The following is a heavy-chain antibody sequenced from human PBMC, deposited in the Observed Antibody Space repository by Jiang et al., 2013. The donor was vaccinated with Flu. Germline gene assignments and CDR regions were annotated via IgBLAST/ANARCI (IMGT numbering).Heavy chain of an antibody. CDR2: FFHGSTS. D-gene: IGHD5-18*01. J-gene: IGHJ3*01. V-gene: IGHV4-38-2*01. CDR1: GYSISRGLPT. CDR3: ATSVQTAMIEASDT. Sequence: KPSETLSLTCAVSGYSISRGLPTAGWIRQSPGRGWNGLEXFFHGSTSYVQPVPQESSHHVNRHVQEPVSLKLRSVTAADTGVYYCATSVQTAMIEASDTWGQGTVVTVSS.